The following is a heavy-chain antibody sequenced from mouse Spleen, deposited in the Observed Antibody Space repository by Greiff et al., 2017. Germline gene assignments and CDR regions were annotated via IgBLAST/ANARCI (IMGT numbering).Heavy chain of an antibody. Sequence: EVQGVESGGGLVKPGGSLKLSCAASGFTFSDYYMYWVRQTPEKRLEWVATISDGGSYTYYPDSVKGRFTISRDNAKNNLYLQMSSLKSEDTAMYYCARGGGYDGYYWAMDYWGQGTSVTVSS. D-gene: IGHD2-3*01. V-gene: IGHV5-4*02. J-gene: IGHJ4*01. CDR2: ISDGGSYT. CDR1: GFTFSDYY. CDR3: ARGGGYDGYYWAMDY.